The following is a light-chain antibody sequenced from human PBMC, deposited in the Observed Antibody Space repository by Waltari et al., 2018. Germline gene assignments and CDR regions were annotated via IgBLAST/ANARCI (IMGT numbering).Light chain of an antibody. CDR2: GAS. Sequence: EIVLTQSPGTLSLSPGERATLSCRASESVGRSSSAWNQKQPGQAPRSLIYGASSRATGIPDRFSGSGSGTDFTLTISRLEPEDFAVYYCQQYGSSPLFTFGPGTKVDIK. CDR1: ESVGRSS. J-gene: IGKJ3*01. CDR3: QQYGSSPLFT. V-gene: IGKV3-20*01.